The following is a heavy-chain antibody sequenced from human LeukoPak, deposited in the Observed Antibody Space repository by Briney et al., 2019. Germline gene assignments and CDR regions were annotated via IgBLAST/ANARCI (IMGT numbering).Heavy chain of an antibody. Sequence: SETVSLKCTVCTRSSSSGDYFWQWIRQPPGKVGGWGGYIYYSGSTYYNPSLKGRVTISVDTSKNQVSLKLSSVTAADTAVYYCARAAGVEEIDYWGQGTLVTVSS. CDR1: TRSSSSGDYF. CDR3: ARAAGVEEIDY. CDR2: IYYSGST. V-gene: IGHV4-30-4*01. J-gene: IGHJ4*02. D-gene: IGHD2-15*01.